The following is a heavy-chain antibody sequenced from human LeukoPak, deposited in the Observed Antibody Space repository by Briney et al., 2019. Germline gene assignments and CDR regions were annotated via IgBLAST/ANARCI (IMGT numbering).Heavy chain of an antibody. Sequence: KSGGSLRLSCPASGFTLGVYAMSWFRQAPGKGREWVGFIRSKAYGGTTEYAASVKGRFTISRDDSKSIAYLQMNSLKTEDTGVYYCTTEYYRNGYNNWGQGTLVTVSS. CDR1: GFTLGVYA. CDR3: TTEYYRNGYNN. V-gene: IGHV3-49*05. CDR2: IRSKAYGGTT. J-gene: IGHJ4*02. D-gene: IGHD3-3*01.